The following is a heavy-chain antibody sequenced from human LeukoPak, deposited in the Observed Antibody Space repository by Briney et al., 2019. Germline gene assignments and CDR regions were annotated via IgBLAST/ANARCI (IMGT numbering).Heavy chain of an antibody. CDR3: ARDVGYYYDSSGIDY. V-gene: IGHV1-18*01. CDR2: ISAYNGNT. CDR1: GYTFTSYG. J-gene: IGHJ4*02. Sequence: ASVKVSCKASGYTFTSYGISWVRQAPGQGLEWMGWISAYNGNTIYAQKLQGRVTMTTDTSTSTAYMELRSLRSDDTAVYYCARDVGYYYDSSGIDYWGQGTLVTVSS. D-gene: IGHD3-22*01.